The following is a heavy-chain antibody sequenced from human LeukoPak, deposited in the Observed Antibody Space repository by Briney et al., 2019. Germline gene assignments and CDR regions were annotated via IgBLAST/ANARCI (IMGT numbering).Heavy chain of an antibody. Sequence: GGSLRLSCAASGFTFSSYSMNWVRQAPGKGPEWVSSISTSSIYIYYADSLKGRFTISRDNAKNSLYLQTNSLRAEDTAVYYCARGRDGYNLVDAFDIWGQGIMVTVSS. CDR3: ARGRDGYNLVDAFDI. CDR2: ISTSSIYI. CDR1: GFTFSSYS. J-gene: IGHJ3*02. D-gene: IGHD5-24*01. V-gene: IGHV3-21*01.